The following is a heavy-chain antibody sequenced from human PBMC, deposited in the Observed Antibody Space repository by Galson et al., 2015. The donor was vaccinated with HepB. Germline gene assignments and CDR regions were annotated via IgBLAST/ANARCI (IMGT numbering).Heavy chain of an antibody. CDR3: AKPGYVVVTTHFDY. CDR1: GFTFSSYA. CDR2: ISGSGGST. V-gene: IGHV3-23*01. Sequence: SLRLSCAASGFTFSSYAMSWVRQAPGKGLEWVSAISGSGGSTYYADSVKGRLTISRDNSKNTPYLQMNSLRAEDTAVYYCAKPGYVVVTTHFDYWGQGTLVTVSS. D-gene: IGHD2-21*02. J-gene: IGHJ4*02.